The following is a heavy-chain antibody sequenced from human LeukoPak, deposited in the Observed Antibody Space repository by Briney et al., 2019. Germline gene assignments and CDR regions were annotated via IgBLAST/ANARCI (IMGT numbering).Heavy chain of an antibody. D-gene: IGHD3-22*01. CDR1: GFTFDDYA. CDR2: ISWNSGSI. J-gene: IGHJ4*02. V-gene: IGHV3-9*01. Sequence: PGRSLRLSCAASGFTFDDYAMHWVRQAPGKGLEWVSGISWNSGSIGYADSVKGRFTISRDNAKNSLYLQMNSLRAEDTALYYCARDRNYYDSSGYPLFDYWGRGTLVTVSS. CDR3: ARDRNYYDSSGYPLFDY.